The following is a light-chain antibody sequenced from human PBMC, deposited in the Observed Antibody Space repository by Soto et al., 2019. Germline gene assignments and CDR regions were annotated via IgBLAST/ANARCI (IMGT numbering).Light chain of an antibody. V-gene: IGLV2-14*01. CDR3: SSYTSSSTYV. Sequence: QSVLTQPASVSGSPGQSITVSCTGTSSDVGAYDYVSWYQHHPGKAPKLIIYEVTNRPSGVSNRFSGSKSGNTASLTISGLQAEDEADYYCSSYTSSSTYVFGTGTKVTVL. J-gene: IGLJ1*01. CDR2: EVT. CDR1: SSDVGAYDY.